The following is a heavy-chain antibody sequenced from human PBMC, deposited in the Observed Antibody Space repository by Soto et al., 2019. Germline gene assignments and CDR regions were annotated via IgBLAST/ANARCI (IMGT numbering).Heavy chain of an antibody. V-gene: IGHV4-31*03. CDR3: ASYYDSSGYYY. J-gene: IGHJ4*02. Sequence: QVQLQESGPGLVKPSQTLSLTCTVSGGAISSSGYYWSWIRQHPGKGLEWIGYMYYSGSTSYNPSLKSRVTISLDTSKNQFSLKLSSVTAADTAVYYCASYYDSSGYYYWGQGTLVTVSS. D-gene: IGHD3-22*01. CDR1: GGAISSSGYY. CDR2: MYYSGST.